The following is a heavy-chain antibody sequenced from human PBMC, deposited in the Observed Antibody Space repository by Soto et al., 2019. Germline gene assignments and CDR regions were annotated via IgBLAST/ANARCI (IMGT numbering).Heavy chain of an antibody. CDR3: AKSIIAAGTYHFDN. CDR2: ISGSGSST. CDR1: GFTFTGYA. D-gene: IGHD6-13*01. V-gene: IGHV3-23*01. J-gene: IGHJ4*02. Sequence: GVSLRLSCAASGFTFTGYAMSWVRQAPGKGLEWVSGISGSGSSTDYADSVKGRFIISRDSSNNTVYLQMNSLTAEDTAMYYCAKSIIAAGTYHFDNWGQGALVTVSS.